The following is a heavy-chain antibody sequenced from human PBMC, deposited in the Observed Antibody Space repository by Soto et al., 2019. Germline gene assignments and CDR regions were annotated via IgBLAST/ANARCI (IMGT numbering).Heavy chain of an antibody. CDR3: ARVSTELDTNFDY. CDR2: IYYSGST. Sequence: SETLSLTCTVSGGPISSGDYYWSWIRQPPGKGLEWIGYIYYSGSTYYNPSLKSRVTISVDTSKNQFSLKLSSVTAADTAVYYCARVSTELDTNFDYWGQGTLVTVSS. V-gene: IGHV4-30-4*01. CDR1: GGPISSGDYY. D-gene: IGHD1-7*01. J-gene: IGHJ4*02.